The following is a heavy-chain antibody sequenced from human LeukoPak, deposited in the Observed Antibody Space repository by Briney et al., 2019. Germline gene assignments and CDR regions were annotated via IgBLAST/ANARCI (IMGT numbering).Heavy chain of an antibody. CDR3: AKGRTAMVTDY. D-gene: IGHD5-18*01. J-gene: IGHJ4*02. V-gene: IGHV3-30*18. CDR1: GFTFSSYG. CDR2: ISDDGKTT. Sequence: GGSLRLSCAASGFTFSSYGTHWVRQAPGKGLEWVAVISDDGKTTYYADSVKGRFTISRENSKNTLYLQMNSLRAEDTAVYYCAKGRTAMVTDYWGQGTLVTVSS.